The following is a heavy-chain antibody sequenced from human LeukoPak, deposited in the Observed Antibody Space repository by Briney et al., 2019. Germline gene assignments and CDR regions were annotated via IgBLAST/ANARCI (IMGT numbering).Heavy chain of an antibody. Sequence: GGSLRLSCAASGFTFSGYAMSWVRQAPGKGLEWVSAISGSGGSTYYADSVKGRFTISRDNSKNTLYLLMNSLRAEDTAVYYCAKSSSGWTQFDYWGQGTLVTVSS. V-gene: IGHV3-23*01. CDR3: AKSSSGWTQFDY. CDR2: ISGSGGST. J-gene: IGHJ4*02. D-gene: IGHD6-19*01. CDR1: GFTFSGYA.